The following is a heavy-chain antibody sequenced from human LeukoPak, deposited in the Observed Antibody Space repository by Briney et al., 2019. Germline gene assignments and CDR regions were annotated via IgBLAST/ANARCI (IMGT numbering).Heavy chain of an antibody. CDR3: AAGTPNIVAHDAFDI. V-gene: IGHV1-58*02. J-gene: IGHJ3*02. Sequence: TSVKVSCKASGFTFTSSAMQWVRQARGQRLEWIGWIVVGSGNTNYAQKFQERVTITRDMSTSTAYMELSSLRSEDTAVYYCAAGTPNIVAHDAFDIWGQGTMVTVSS. D-gene: IGHD5-12*01. CDR2: IVVGSGNT. CDR1: GFTFTSSA.